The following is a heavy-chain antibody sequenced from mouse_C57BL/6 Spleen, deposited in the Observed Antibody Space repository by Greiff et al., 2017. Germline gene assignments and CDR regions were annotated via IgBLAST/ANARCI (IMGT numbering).Heavy chain of an antibody. D-gene: IGHD3-2*02. CDR1: GFTFSSYA. V-gene: IGHV5-4*01. J-gene: IGHJ3*01. CDR3: ARDRAAQVPCFAY. CDR2: ISDGGSYT. Sequence: EVHLVESGGGLVKPGGSLKLSCAASGFTFSSYAMSWVRQTPGKRLEWVATISDGGSYTYYPDNVKGRFTISRDNAKNNLYMQMSHLKSEDTAMYYCARDRAAQVPCFAYWGQGTLVTVSA.